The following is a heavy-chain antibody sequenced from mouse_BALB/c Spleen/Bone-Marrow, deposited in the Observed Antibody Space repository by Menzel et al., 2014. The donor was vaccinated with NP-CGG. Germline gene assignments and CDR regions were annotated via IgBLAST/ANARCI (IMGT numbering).Heavy chain of an antibody. J-gene: IGHJ1*01. CDR1: GFDFSRYW. CDR2: INPDSSTI. Sequence: EVQLQQSGGGLVQPGGSLKLSCAASGFDFSRYWMSWVRRAPWKGLEWIGEINPDSSTINYTPSLKDKFIISRDNAKNTLYLQMSKVRSEDTALYYCALLGNYGYFDVWGAGTTVTVSS. D-gene: IGHD2-1*01. CDR3: ALLGNYGYFDV. V-gene: IGHV4-1*02.